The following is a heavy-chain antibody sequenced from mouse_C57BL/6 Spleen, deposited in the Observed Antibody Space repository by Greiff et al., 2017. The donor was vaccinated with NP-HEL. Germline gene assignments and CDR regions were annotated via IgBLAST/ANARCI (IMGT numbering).Heavy chain of an antibody. CDR1: GFTFSSYA. D-gene: IGHD1-1*01. J-gene: IGHJ2*01. Sequence: EVKLEESGGGLVKPGGSLKLSCAASGFTFSSYAMSWVRQTPEKRLEWVATISDGGSYTYYPDNVKGRFTISRDNAKNNLYLQMSHLKSEDTAMYYCARGGELLPYYFDYWGQGTTLTVSS. CDR2: ISDGGSYT. CDR3: ARGGELLPYYFDY. V-gene: IGHV5-4*03.